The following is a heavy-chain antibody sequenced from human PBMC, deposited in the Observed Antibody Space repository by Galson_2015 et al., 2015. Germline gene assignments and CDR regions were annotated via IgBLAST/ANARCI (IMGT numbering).Heavy chain of an antibody. CDR3: AKANSGRLFGFDF. CDR1: GFTFSDHA. V-gene: IGHV3-23*01. Sequence: SLRLPCAASGFTFSDHAMTWVRQAPGNGLEGVSGLAGSGDSTYSAASGKGRFTISRDNSETTLYLQMNSLRAEDTAVYYCAKANSGRLFGFDFWGQGTLVTVSS. D-gene: IGHD5-12*01. J-gene: IGHJ4*02. CDR2: LAGSGDST.